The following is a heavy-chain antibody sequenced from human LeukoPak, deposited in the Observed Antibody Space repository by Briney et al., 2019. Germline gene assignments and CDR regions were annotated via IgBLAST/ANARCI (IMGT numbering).Heavy chain of an antibody. D-gene: IGHD3-10*01. CDR3: AKDVGGLLWFGESTYFDY. CDR2: IYSGGRT. CDR1: GFTVSSNY. Sequence: PGGSLRLSCAASGFTVSSNYMSWVRQAPGKGLEWVSVIYSGGRTYYADSVKRRFTISRDNSKNTLYLQMNSLRAEDTAVYYCAKDVGGLLWFGESTYFDYWGQGTLVTVSS. V-gene: IGHV3-53*05. J-gene: IGHJ4*02.